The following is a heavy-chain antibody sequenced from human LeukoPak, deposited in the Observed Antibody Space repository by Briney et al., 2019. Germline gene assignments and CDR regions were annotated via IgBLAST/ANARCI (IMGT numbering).Heavy chain of an antibody. V-gene: IGHV4-59*01. CDR2: IYYSGST. D-gene: IGHD3-22*01. J-gene: IGHJ4*02. Sequence: PSETLSLTCTVSGGSPSSFYWSWIRQPPGKGLEWIGYIYYSGSTNYNPSLESRVTISVDTSKNQFSLKLSSVTAADTAVYYCARTILEYYYDSNGRYYFDYWGQGTLVTVSS. CDR3: ARTILEYYYDSNGRYYFDY. CDR1: GGSPSSFY.